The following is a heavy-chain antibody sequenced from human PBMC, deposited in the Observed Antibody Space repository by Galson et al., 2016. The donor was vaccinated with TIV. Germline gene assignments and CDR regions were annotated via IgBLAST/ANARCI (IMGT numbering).Heavy chain of an antibody. CDR2: ISTSGSTI. D-gene: IGHD1-26*01. J-gene: IGHJ6*01. Sequence: SLRLSCAASGFSFSRYEMNWVRQAPGKGLEWISYISTSGSTIYYAGSVKGRFTVSRDNAKNSLYLQMYILRAEDTAVYYCAREPRYSDSSDWMVEYWGQGTTVTVSS. CDR1: GFSFSRYE. V-gene: IGHV3-48*03. CDR3: AREPRYSDSSDWMVEY.